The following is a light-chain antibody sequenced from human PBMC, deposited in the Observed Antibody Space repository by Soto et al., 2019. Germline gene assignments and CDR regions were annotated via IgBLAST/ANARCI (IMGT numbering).Light chain of an antibody. Sequence: QSVLTQPRSVSGSPGQSVTISCTGASGDIGGYNYVSWYQHHPGKAPKLIIFDVNKRPSGVPDRFSGSKSGNTASLTISGLQPEDEADYSCCSYAGSSLVFGGGTKLTVL. CDR3: CSYAGSSLV. V-gene: IGLV2-11*01. J-gene: IGLJ2*01. CDR2: DVN. CDR1: SGDIGGYNY.